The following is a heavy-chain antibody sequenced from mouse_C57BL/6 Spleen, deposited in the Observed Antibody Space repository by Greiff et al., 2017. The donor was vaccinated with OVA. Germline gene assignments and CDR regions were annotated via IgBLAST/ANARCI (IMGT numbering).Heavy chain of an antibody. CDR2: IYPGDGDT. V-gene: IGHV1-82*01. CDR1: GYAFSSSW. Sequence: VQLQQSGPELVKPGASVKISCKASGYAFSSSWMNWVKQRPGKGLEWIGRIYPGDGDTNYNGKFKGKATLTADKSSSTAYMQLSSLTSEDSAVYFCAGPYYSNYEWYFDVWGTGTTVTVSS. J-gene: IGHJ1*03. D-gene: IGHD2-5*01. CDR3: AGPYYSNYEWYFDV.